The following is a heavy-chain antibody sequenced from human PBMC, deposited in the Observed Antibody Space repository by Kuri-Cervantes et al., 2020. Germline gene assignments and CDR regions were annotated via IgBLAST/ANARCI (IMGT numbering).Heavy chain of an antibody. CDR3: ARERGWSHSFDY. D-gene: IGHD2-8*01. CDR2: IKHSGIT. CDR1: GGSISSYY. V-gene: IGHV4-59*12. J-gene: IGHJ4*02. Sequence: GSLRLSCTVSGGSISSYYWSWIRQPPGKGLEWIGEIKHSGITNYNPSLKSRVTISVDTSKNQFSLKLSSVTAADTAVYYGARERGWSHSFDYWGQGTLVTVSS.